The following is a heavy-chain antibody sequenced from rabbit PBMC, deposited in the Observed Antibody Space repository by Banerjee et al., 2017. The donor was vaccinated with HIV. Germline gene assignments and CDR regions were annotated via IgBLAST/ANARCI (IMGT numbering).Heavy chain of an antibody. Sequence: QEQLVESGGGLVKPEGSLTLTCTASGLDFSSSYWICWVRQAPGKGLELIACIYAGSSGTTYYASWAKGRFTTSKTSSTTVTLQMTSLTAADTATYFCARSIYGNVLGGGYATYNLWGPGTLVTVS. D-gene: IGHD6-1*01. V-gene: IGHV1S45*01. J-gene: IGHJ4*01. CDR2: IYAGSSGTT. CDR3: ARSIYGNVLGGGYATYNL. CDR1: GLDFSSSYW.